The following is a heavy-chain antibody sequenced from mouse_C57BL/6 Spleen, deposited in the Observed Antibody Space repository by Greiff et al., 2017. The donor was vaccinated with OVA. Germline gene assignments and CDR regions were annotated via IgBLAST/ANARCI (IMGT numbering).Heavy chain of an antibody. Sequence: EVKVVESGGGLVKPGGSLKLSCAASGFTFSSYAMSWVRQTPEKRLEWVASISDGGSYTYYTDNVKGRFTISRDNAKNNLYLQMSHLKSEDTAMYYCARESYGNALDYWGQGTSVTVSS. D-gene: IGHD2-1*01. CDR1: GFTFSSYA. J-gene: IGHJ4*01. CDR3: ARESYGNALDY. V-gene: IGHV5-4*01. CDR2: ISDGGSYT.